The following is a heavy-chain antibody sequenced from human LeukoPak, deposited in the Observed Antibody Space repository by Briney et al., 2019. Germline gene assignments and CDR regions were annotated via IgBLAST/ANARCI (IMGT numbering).Heavy chain of an antibody. CDR2: IYHSGST. D-gene: IGHD6-13*01. V-gene: IGHV4-38-2*02. CDR3: ARSVAYSAAGRKYFDY. Sequence: SETLSLTCTVSGYSISSGYYWGWIRQPPGKGLEWIGSIYHSGSTYYNPSLKSRVTISVDTSKNQFSLKLSSVTAADTAVYYCARSVAYSAAGRKYFDYWGQGTLVTVSS. CDR1: GYSISSGYY. J-gene: IGHJ4*02.